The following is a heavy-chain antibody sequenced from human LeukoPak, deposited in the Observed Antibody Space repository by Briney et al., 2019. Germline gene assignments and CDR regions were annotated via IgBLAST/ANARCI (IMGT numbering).Heavy chain of an antibody. J-gene: IGHJ4*02. CDR1: GFTFSNAW. Sequence: PGGSLRLSCAASGFTFSNAWMSWVRQAPGKGLEWVARIRTKAAGGTTDYVAPVKGRFTISRDDLKNILYLQMNSLKSEDTAVYYCTTDGLYWGQGTLVTVSS. CDR2: IRTKAAGGTT. V-gene: IGHV3-15*01. CDR3: TTDGLY.